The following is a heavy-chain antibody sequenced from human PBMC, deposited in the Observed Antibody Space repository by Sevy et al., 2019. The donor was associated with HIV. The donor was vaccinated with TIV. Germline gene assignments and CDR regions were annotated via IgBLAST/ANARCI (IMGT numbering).Heavy chain of an antibody. CDR3: ARETDNSDRWLDP. Sequence: GGSLRLSCAASGFTFNFHGMHWVRQAPGKGLEWVAFIWHDGSNKYMADSVKGRFTISRDNSKNTLFLQMNSLTVEDTAVYYCARETDNSDRWLDPWGQGTLVTVSS. D-gene: IGHD4-4*01. CDR1: GFTFNFHG. CDR2: IWHDGSNK. V-gene: IGHV3-30*02. J-gene: IGHJ5*02.